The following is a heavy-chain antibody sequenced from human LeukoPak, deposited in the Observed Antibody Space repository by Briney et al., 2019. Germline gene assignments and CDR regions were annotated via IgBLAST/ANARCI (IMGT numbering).Heavy chain of an antibody. J-gene: IGHJ4*02. CDR2: VSTSGTT. CDR1: GGSISTYY. D-gene: IGHD3-9*01. Sequence: SETLSLTCTVSGGSISTYYWSWIRQPAEKGLEWIGRVSTSGTTQYNPSFKSRVTMSVDMSSNQFSLKLSSVTAADTAVYYCARGSYYDTLTGYYRGSFDSWGQGTLVTVSS. V-gene: IGHV4-4*07. CDR3: ARGSYYDTLTGYYRGSFDS.